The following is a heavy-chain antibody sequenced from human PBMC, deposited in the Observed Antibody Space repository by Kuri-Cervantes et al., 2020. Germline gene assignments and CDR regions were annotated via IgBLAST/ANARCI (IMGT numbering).Heavy chain of an antibody. CDR2: IKQDGSEK. J-gene: IGHJ4*02. CDR3: ARDPGGYSYGPLNFDY. CDR1: GFTFSSYW. V-gene: IGHV3-7*01. D-gene: IGHD5-18*01. Sequence: GESLKISCAASGFTFSSYWMSWVRQAPGKGLEWVANIKQDGSEKYYVDSVKGRFTISRDNAKNSLYLQMNSLRAEDTAVYYCARDPGGYSYGPLNFDYWGQGTLVTVSS.